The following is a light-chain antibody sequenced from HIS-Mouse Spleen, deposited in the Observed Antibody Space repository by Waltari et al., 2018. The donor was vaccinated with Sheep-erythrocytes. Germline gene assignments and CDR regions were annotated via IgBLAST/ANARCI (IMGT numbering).Light chain of an antibody. Sequence: QSALTQPPSASGSPGQSVTIPCTGTSSDVGGYNYVSWYQQHPGQAPKLMIYEVSKRPSGVPDRFSGSKSGNTASLTVSGLQAEDEADYYCSSYAGSNNYVFGTGTKVTVL. CDR3: SSYAGSNNYV. V-gene: IGLV2-8*01. CDR1: SSDVGGYNY. CDR2: EVS. J-gene: IGLJ1*01.